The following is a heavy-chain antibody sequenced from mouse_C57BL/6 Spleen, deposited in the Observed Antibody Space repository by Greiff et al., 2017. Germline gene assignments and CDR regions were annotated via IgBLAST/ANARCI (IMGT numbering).Heavy chain of an antibody. V-gene: IGHV7-3*01. J-gene: IGHJ1*03. CDR2: IRNKANGYTT. D-gene: IGHD2-12*01. CDR3: ARYYDRYFDV. CDR1: GFTFTDYY. Sequence: EVHLVESGGGLVQPGGSLSLSCAASGFTFTDYYMSWVRQPPGKALEWLGFIRNKANGYTTEYSASVKGRFTISRDNSQSILYLQMNALRAEDSATYYCARYYDRYFDVWGTGTTVTVSS.